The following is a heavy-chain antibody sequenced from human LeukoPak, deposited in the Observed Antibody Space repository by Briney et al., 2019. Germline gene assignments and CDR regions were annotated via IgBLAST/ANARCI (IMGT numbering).Heavy chain of an antibody. D-gene: IGHD3-3*01. V-gene: IGHV3-7*03. CDR1: GFTFSDYW. CDR2: INHDGSEK. CDR3: AKDRSYDFWSGYYTD. Sequence: GGSLRLSCAASGFTFSDYWMNWVRQAPGKGLEWVANINHDGSEKYYVDSVKGRFTISRDNAKNSLYLQMNSLRAEDTAVYYCAKDRSYDFWSGYYTDWGQGTLVTVSS. J-gene: IGHJ4*02.